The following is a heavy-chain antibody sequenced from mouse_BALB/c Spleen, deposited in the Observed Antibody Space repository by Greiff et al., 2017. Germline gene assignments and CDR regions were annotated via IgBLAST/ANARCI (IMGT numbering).Heavy chain of an antibody. CDR1: GFNIKDYY. V-gene: IGHV14-4*02. J-gene: IGHJ3*01. CDR2: IDPENGDT. Sequence: EVQLQESGAELVRSGASVKLSCTASGFNIKDYYMHWVKQRPEQGLEWIGWIDPENGDTEYAPKFQGKATMTADTSSNTAYLQLSSLTSEDTAVYYCKISPAWFAYWGQGTLVTVSA. CDR3: KISPAWFAY.